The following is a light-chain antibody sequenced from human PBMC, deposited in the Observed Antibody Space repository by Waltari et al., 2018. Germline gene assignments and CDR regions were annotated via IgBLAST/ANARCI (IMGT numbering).Light chain of an antibody. CDR3: QQSHSTPRT. Sequence: DIQLTQSPSSLSASVRDSVTITCRASQSISSYLKWYQLKPGKAPKLLIYAASSLQSGVPSRFSGSGSGTDFTLTISSLQPEDFATYYCQQSHSTPRTFGQGTKVEIK. J-gene: IGKJ1*01. CDR2: AAS. V-gene: IGKV1-39*01. CDR1: QSISSY.